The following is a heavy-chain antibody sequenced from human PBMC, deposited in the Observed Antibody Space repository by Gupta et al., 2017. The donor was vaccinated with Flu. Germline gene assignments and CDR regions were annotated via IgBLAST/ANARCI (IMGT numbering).Heavy chain of an antibody. Sequence: EVQLVESGGGLVQPGGSLRLSCAASGFTFSSYEMNWVRQAPGKGLEWVSYISSSGSTIYYADSVKGRFTISRDNAKNSLYLQMNSLRAEDTAVYYCARDTVLRFLESPFDPWGQGTLVTVSS. V-gene: IGHV3-48*03. CDR1: GFTFSSYE. J-gene: IGHJ5*02. D-gene: IGHD3-3*01. CDR2: ISSSGSTI. CDR3: ARDTVLRFLESPFDP.